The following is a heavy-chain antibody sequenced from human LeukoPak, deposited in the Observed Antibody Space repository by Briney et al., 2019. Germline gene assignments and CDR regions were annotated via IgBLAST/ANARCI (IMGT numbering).Heavy chain of an antibody. CDR3: ARDRQATTAYDAFDI. Sequence: SETLSLTCTVSGDSISSYYWSWVREPPGKGLEWVGYIYFSMCTKYNPSLKSRVTISVDTSKNQFSLKLSSVTAADTALYYCARDRQATTAYDAFDIWGRGTMVTVSS. J-gene: IGHJ3*02. D-gene: IGHD4-17*01. V-gene: IGHV4-59*01. CDR1: GDSISSYY. CDR2: IYFSMCT.